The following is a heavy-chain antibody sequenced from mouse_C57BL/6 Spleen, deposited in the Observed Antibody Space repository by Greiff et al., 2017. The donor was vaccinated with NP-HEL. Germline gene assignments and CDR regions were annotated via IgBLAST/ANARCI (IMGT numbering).Heavy chain of an antibody. Sequence: VQLQQSGAELVKPGASVKLSCKASGYTFTSYWMQWVKQRPGQGLEWIGEIDPSDSYTNYNQKFKGKATLTVDTSSSTAYMQLSSLTSEDSAVYYCARWGRRDYYAMDYWGQGTSVTVSS. CDR3: ARWGRRDYYAMDY. CDR2: IDPSDSYT. CDR1: GYTFTSYW. D-gene: IGHD2-12*01. V-gene: IGHV1-50*01. J-gene: IGHJ4*01.